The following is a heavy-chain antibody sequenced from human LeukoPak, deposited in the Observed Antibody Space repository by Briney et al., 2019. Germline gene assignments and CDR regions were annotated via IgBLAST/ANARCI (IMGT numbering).Heavy chain of an antibody. Sequence: SETLSLTCTVSGGSISSYYWSWIRQPPGKGLEWIGYIYYSGSTNYNPSLKSRVTISVDTSKNQFSLKLSSATAADTAVYYCAREKTGFLRAFDIWGQGTMVTVSS. D-gene: IGHD7-27*01. CDR1: GGSISSYY. V-gene: IGHV4-59*01. CDR3: AREKTGFLRAFDI. CDR2: IYYSGST. J-gene: IGHJ3*02.